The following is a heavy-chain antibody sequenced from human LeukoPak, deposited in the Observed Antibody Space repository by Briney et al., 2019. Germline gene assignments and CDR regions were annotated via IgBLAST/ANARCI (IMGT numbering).Heavy chain of an antibody. Sequence: GGSLRLSCAASGFTFSSYGMSWVRQAPGKGLEWVSAISGSGGSTYYADSVKGRFTISRDDSKNTLYLQMNSLRAEDTALYYCAEGASPGAFDYWGQGTLVTVSS. V-gene: IGHV3-23*01. J-gene: IGHJ4*02. CDR3: AEGASPGAFDY. CDR2: ISGSGGST. D-gene: IGHD3-10*01. CDR1: GFTFSSYG.